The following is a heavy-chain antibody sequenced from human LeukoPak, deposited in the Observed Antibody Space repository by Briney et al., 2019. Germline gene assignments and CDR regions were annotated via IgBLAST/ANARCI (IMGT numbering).Heavy chain of an antibody. V-gene: IGHV3-48*03. CDR1: GFTFGSYE. CDR2: ISSSGSTI. Sequence: PGGSLRLTCAASGFTFGSYEMNWVRQAPGKGLDWVSYISSSGSTIYYADSVKGRFTISRDNAKNSLYLQMNSLRAEDTAVYYCAELGITMIGGVWGKGTTVTISS. CDR3: AELGITMIGGV. J-gene: IGHJ6*04. D-gene: IGHD3-10*02.